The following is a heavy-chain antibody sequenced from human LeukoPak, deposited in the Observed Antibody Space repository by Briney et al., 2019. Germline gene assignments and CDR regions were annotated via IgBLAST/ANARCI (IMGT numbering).Heavy chain of an antibody. CDR2: YAPEDAET. V-gene: IGHV1-24*01. J-gene: IGHJ4*02. D-gene: IGHD3-10*01. CDR3: AANNYYASGSFSF. CDR1: GYTLNDLS. Sequence: ASVRVSCEVSGYTLNDLSMHWVRQTPGKGGEWMGGYAPEDAETHYAQKFQGRVTMTEDTSTDTAYMELSSLRSEDTAVYYCAANNYYASGSFSFWGQGTLVSVSS.